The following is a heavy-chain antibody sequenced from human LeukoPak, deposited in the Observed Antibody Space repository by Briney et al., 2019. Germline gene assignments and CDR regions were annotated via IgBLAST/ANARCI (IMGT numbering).Heavy chain of an antibody. CDR2: IKQDGSEK. J-gene: IGHJ6*02. V-gene: IGHV3-7*01. CDR3: ARVPIVGATPGPYYYYGMDV. D-gene: IGHD1-26*01. Sequence: GGSLRLSCAASGFTFSSYWMSWVRPAPGKGLEWVANIKQDGSEKYYVDSVKGRFTISRDNAKNSLYLQMNSLRAEDTAVYYCARVPIVGATPGPYYYYGMDVWGQGTTVTVSS. CDR1: GFTFSSYW.